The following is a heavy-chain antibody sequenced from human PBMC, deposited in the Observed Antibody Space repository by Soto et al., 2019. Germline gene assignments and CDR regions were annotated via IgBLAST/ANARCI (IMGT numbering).Heavy chain of an antibody. J-gene: IGHJ4*02. CDR1: GFTFRNYA. Sequence: EVQLLESGGGLVQPGGSLRLSCAASGFTFRNYAMSWVRQAPGKGLEWASAISGDGGTTYYADFVKGRFTISRDSSKKTLYLQLNSLCAEATASYYSAKDQYGSSSWPLDFDFWGQGTLVTVSP. CDR2: ISGDGGTT. CDR3: AKDQYGSSSWPLDFDF. V-gene: IGHV3-23*01. D-gene: IGHD6-13*01.